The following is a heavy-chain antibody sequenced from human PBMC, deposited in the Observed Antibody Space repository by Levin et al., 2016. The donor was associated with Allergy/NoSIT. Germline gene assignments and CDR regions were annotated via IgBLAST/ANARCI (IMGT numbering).Heavy chain of an antibody. J-gene: IGHJ6*03. CDR2: IYYSGST. D-gene: IGHD2-2*02. CDR3: ARVGLDIVVVPAAIPVKDYYYYMDV. Sequence: WIRQPPGKGLEWIGYIYYSGSTYYNPSLKSRVTISVDTSKNQFSLKLSSVTAADTAVYYCARVGLDIVVVPAAIPVKDYYYYMDVWGKGTTVTVSS. V-gene: IGHV4-30-4*01.